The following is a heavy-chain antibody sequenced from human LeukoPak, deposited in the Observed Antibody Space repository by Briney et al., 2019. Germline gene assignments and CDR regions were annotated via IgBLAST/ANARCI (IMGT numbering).Heavy chain of an antibody. CDR3: ASDYFLDY. V-gene: IGHV4-39*07. Sequence: SETLSHTCTVSGGSISSSSYYWGWIRQPPGKGLEWIGSIYYSGSTYYNPSLKSRVTISVDTSKNQFSLKLSSVTAADTAVYYCASDYFLDYWGQGTLVTVSS. D-gene: IGHD2/OR15-2a*01. CDR1: GGSISSSSYY. J-gene: IGHJ4*02. CDR2: IYYSGST.